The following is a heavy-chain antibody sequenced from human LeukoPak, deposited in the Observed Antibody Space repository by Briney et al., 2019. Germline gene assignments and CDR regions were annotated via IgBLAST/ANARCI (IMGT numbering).Heavy chain of an antibody. Sequence: SVKVSCKASGGTFSSYAISWVRQAPGQGLEWTGRIIPILGIANYAQKFQGRVTITADKSTSTAYMELSSLRSEDTAVYYCARVVDDSRSDYFDYWGQGTLVTVSS. CDR3: ARVVDDSRSDYFDY. CDR2: IIPILGIA. V-gene: IGHV1-69*04. CDR1: GGTFSSYA. J-gene: IGHJ4*02. D-gene: IGHD3-22*01.